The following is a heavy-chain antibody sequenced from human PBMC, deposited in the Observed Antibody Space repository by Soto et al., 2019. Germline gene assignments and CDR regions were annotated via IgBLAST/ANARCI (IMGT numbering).Heavy chain of an antibody. V-gene: IGHV1-18*01. Sequence: QVQLVQSGAEVKKPGASVKVSCKASGYSFTNYGITWVRQAPGQGLEWMGWISVYNGDTNYAQKLQGRVTMTTDTSTSTAYMELRSLRSDDTAVYYCARDRALAPQWLGLVDYWGQGTLVTVSS. D-gene: IGHD6-19*01. J-gene: IGHJ4*02. CDR2: ISVYNGDT. CDR1: GYSFTNYG. CDR3: ARDRALAPQWLGLVDY.